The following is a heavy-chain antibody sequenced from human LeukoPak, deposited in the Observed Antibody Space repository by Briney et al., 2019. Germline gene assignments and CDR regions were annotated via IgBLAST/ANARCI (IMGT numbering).Heavy chain of an antibody. CDR3: ERDSYYYGPGAYFDY. D-gene: IGHD3-10*01. CDR2: ISAYNGNT. Sequence: ASVKVSCKASGYTFTSYGISWVRQAPGQGLEWMGWISAYNGNTNYAQKLQGRVTMTTDTSTSTAYMELRSLRSDDTAVYYCERDSYYYGPGAYFDYWGQGTLVTVSS. J-gene: IGHJ4*02. CDR1: GYTFTSYG. V-gene: IGHV1-18*04.